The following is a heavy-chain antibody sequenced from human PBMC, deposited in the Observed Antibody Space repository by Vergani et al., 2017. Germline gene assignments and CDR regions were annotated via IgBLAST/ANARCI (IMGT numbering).Heavy chain of an antibody. CDR1: GDSISSGNYY. CDR2: IHYSGST. CDR3: ARSRPYCTSGSCPAI. Sequence: HVQLQESGPGLVKPSQTLSLTCTVSGDSISSGNYYWNWLRQPPGKGLEWIGYIHYSGSTNYNPSLKSRFSISVDTSKSQFSLKLNSVTVADTAVYYCARSRPYCTSGSCPAIWGQGTLVTVSS. J-gene: IGHJ4*02. V-gene: IGHV4-30-4*08. D-gene: IGHD2-15*01.